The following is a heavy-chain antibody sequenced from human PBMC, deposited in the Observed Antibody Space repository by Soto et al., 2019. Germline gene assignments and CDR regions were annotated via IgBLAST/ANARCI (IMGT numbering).Heavy chain of an antibody. D-gene: IGHD5-12*01. CDR3: ASFTTTDKLRFVSAFDI. Sequence: SETLSLTCTVSGGSISSSSYYWGWIRQPPGKGLEWIGSIYYSGSTYYNPSLKSRVTISVDTSKNHFSLKLSSVTAADTAVYYCASFTTTDKLRFVSAFDIWGQGTMVTVSS. V-gene: IGHV4-39*01. J-gene: IGHJ3*02. CDR1: GGSISSSSYY. CDR2: IYYSGST.